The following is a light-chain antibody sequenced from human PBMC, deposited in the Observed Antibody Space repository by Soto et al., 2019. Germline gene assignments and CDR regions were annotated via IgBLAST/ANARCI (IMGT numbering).Light chain of an antibody. Sequence: DIQMTQSPSSLSASVGDRVTITCRASQTISIFLNWYQHKPGKPPTLLIYTASSLQSGVPSRFSGSGSGTDFTLTISSLQPEDFATYYCQQSYNTFITFGQGTRLEIK. CDR1: QTISIF. CDR3: QQSYNTFIT. CDR2: TAS. J-gene: IGKJ5*01. V-gene: IGKV1-39*01.